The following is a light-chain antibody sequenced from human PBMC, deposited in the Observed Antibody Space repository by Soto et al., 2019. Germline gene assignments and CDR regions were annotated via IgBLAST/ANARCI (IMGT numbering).Light chain of an antibody. V-gene: IGLV2-14*01. CDR1: HTDLGVYGY. CDR3: FSKISGFVYG. J-gene: IGLJ1*01. Sequence: QSALAQPASVSGSFGQSITISCSGHHTDLGVYGYVSWYQHHPGKAPKFLIYDVNNRPSGISDRFSGSKSSDTASLTISGLQAEDEADYFCFSKISGFVYGFGTGTKLTVL. CDR2: DVN.